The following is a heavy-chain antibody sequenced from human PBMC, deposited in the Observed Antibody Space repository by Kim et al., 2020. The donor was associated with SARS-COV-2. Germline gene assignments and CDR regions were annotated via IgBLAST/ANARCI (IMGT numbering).Heavy chain of an antibody. D-gene: IGHD6-19*01. J-gene: IGHJ4*02. Sequence: EDSVKGRSTISRDKAKNTRYLHMNSRRAEDTAVYYCVKEEAVAGTRLRYWGQGALVTVSS. CDR3: VKEEAVAGTRLRY. V-gene: IGHV3-23*01.